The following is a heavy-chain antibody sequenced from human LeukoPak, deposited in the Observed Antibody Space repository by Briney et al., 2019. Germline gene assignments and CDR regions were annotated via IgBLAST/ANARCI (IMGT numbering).Heavy chain of an antibody. CDR3: AKPNLSFSSGWPPSYYFDY. D-gene: IGHD6-19*01. CDR1: GFTFSIYA. V-gene: IGHV3-23*01. CDR2: ISGSGGST. Sequence: GRSLRLSCAPSGFTFSIYAMSWVREAPGKGLEWVSAISGSGGSTYYADSLKGRFTISRDNSKNTLYLQMNSLRAEDTAVYYCAKPNLSFSSGWPPSYYFDYWGQGTLVTVSS. J-gene: IGHJ4*02.